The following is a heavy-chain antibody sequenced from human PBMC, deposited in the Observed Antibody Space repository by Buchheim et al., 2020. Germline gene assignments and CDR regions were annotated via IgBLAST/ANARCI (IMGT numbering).Heavy chain of an antibody. V-gene: IGHV4-30-4*01. J-gene: IGHJ4*02. Sequence: QVQLQESGQGLVKPSQTLSLTCTVSGGSISSGDDYWSWIRQPPGKGLEWIGYFYYRGSTHYNPSLKSRFTLFVDTSKNQFSLKLSSVTAADPAVYYCARAGEAAAGTLVDYWGQGTL. CDR1: GGSISSGDDY. D-gene: IGHD6-13*01. CDR3: ARAGEAAAGTLVDY. CDR2: FYYRGST.